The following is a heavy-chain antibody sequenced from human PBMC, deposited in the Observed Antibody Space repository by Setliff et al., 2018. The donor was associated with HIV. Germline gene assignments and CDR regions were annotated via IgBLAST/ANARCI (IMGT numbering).Heavy chain of an antibody. J-gene: IGHJ6*03. V-gene: IGHV1-18*01. Sequence: ASVKVSCKASGYSFTKYGITWVRQAPGQGLEWMGWISGYNGDTKYVQRLQNRVTLTTDTSTNTAYMELRSLRSEDTAVYYCARVPLGTASYDYYMDVWGKGTAVTVS. CDR3: ARVPLGTASYDYYMDV. CDR1: GYSFTKYG. D-gene: IGHD2-21*02. CDR2: ISGYNGDT.